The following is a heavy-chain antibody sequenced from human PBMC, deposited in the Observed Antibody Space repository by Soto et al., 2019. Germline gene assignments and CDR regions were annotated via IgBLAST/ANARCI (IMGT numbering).Heavy chain of an antibody. V-gene: IGHV3-30*03. CDR3: ARCATMVRDYYYGMDV. Sequence: GGSLRLSCAASGFTFSSYGMHWVRQAPGKGLEWVAVISYDGSNKYYADSVKGRFTISRDNSKNTLYLQMNSLRAEDTAVYYCARCATMVRDYYYGMDVWGQGTTVTVSS. D-gene: IGHD3-10*01. J-gene: IGHJ6*02. CDR2: ISYDGSNK. CDR1: GFTFSSYG.